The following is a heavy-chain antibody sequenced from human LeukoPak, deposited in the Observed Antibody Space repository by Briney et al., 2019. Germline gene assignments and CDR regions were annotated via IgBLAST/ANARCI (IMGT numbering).Heavy chain of an antibody. CDR2: ISYDGSNK. CDR3: AKDDFDYGGLH. CDR1: GFTFSSYG. V-gene: IGHV3-30*18. Sequence: GGSLRLSCAASGFTFSSYGMHWVRQAPGKGLEWVAVISYDGSNKYYADSVKGRFTISRDNSKNTLYLQMSSLRAEDTAVYYCAKDDFDYGGLHWGQGTLVTVSS. D-gene: IGHD4-23*01. J-gene: IGHJ4*02.